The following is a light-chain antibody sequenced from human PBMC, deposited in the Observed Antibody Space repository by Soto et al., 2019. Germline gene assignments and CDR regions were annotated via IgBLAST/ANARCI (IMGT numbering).Light chain of an antibody. J-gene: IGLJ1*01. CDR2: EVV. Sequence: VLTQPPSASGSPGQSVTISCTGTKDDIGVYDFVSWYQHHPGKAPRLIIYEVVQRPSGVPDRFSDSKSGNTASLTVSGLQAADEADYFCKSYAGSNTYVFGSGTKVTVL. CDR3: KSYAGSNTYV. V-gene: IGLV2-8*01. CDR1: KDDIGVYDF.